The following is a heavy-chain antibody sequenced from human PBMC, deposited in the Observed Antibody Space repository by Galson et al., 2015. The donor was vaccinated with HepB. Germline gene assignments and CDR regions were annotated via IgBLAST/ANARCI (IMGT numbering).Heavy chain of an antibody. CDR1: GYTFTSYA. J-gene: IGHJ6*02. V-gene: IGHV1-3*01. Sequence: SVKVSCKASGYTFTSYAMHWVRQAPGQRLEWMGWINAGNGNTKYSQKFQGRVTITRDTSASTAYMELSSLRSEDTAVYYCARDQLRGGLGRLYYYYGMDVWGQGTTVTVSS. CDR2: INAGNGNT. CDR3: ARDQLRGGLGRLYYYYGMDV. D-gene: IGHD3/OR15-3a*01.